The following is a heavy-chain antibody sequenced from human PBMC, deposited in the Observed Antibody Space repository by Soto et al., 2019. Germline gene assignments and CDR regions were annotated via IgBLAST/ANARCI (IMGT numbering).Heavy chain of an antibody. V-gene: IGHV3-23*01. CDR1: GFTFSNYV. CDR3: AKEHTSAFAVHYMDV. D-gene: IGHD3-10*02. J-gene: IGHJ6*03. CDR2: MSGSGGST. Sequence: EVQLLESGGGLVQPGGSQRLSCAASGFTFSNYVMSWVRQAPGKGLEWVSAMSGSGGSTYYADSVKGRFTISRDNSKNTLYLQMNSLRAEDTAVYYCAKEHTSAFAVHYMDVWGKGTTVTVSS.